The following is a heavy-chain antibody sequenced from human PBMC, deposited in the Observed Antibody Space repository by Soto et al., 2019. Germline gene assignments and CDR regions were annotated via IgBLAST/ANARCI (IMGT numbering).Heavy chain of an antibody. V-gene: IGHV3-23*01. J-gene: IGHJ4*02. CDR2: ISGSGGST. CDR1: GFTFSSYA. D-gene: IGHD2-8*01. CDR3: ASGPIVLMVYATPPN. Sequence: GGSLRLSCAASGFTFSSYAMSWVRQAPGKGLEWVSAISGSGGSTYYADSVKGRFTISRDNSKNTLYLQMNSLRAEDTAVYYCASGPIVLMVYATPPNWGQGTLVTVSS.